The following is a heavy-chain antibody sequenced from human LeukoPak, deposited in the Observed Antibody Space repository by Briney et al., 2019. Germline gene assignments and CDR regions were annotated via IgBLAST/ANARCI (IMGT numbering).Heavy chain of an antibody. V-gene: IGHV3-48*02. CDR3: ARSNVMHDY. Sequence: GRSLRLSCAASGFTLSDSAMNWVRQAPGRGPEWVSTISSNGENTHYADSVQGRFTISRDSAKNSLYLQMSSLRDEDTAIYYCARSNVMHDYWGQGTLVTVSS. CDR1: GFTLSDSA. J-gene: IGHJ4*02. CDR2: ISSNGENT. D-gene: IGHD3-16*01.